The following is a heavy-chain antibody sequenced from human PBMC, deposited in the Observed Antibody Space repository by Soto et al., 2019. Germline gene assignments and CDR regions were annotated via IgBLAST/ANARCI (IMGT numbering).Heavy chain of an antibody. J-gene: IGHJ4*02. V-gene: IGHV4-30-2*01. Sequence: SETLSLTCAVSGGSISSWGYSWSWIRQPPGKGLEWIGYIYHSGSTYYNPSLKSRVTISVDRSKNQFSLKLSSVTAADTAVYYCARQCGDYVCDYWGQGTLVTVS. CDR3: ARQCGDYVCDY. CDR1: GGSISSWGYS. D-gene: IGHD4-17*01. CDR2: IYHSGST.